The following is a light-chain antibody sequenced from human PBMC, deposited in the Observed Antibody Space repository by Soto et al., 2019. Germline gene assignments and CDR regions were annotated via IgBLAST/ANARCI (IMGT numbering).Light chain of an antibody. CDR1: ETISTF. CDR3: QQFFSAVLT. CDR2: GAS. V-gene: IGKV1-39*01. Sequence: DIQLTQSPSSLSASLGDSITITCRASETISTFLNWYQVQPGKAPRLLVYGASYLQVGVPVRFRASGSGTLFTLTIDNLQREDLASYCCQQFFSAVLTFGGGTRVDI. J-gene: IGKJ4*01.